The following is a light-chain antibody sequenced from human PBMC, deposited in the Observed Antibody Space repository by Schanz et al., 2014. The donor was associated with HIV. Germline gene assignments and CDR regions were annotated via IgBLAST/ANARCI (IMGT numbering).Light chain of an antibody. J-gene: IGKJ1*01. CDR3: QQYGSSPWT. CDR2: GAS. V-gene: IGKV3-15*01. CDR1: QSVSNN. Sequence: DIVMTQSPAALSVSPGERATLSCRASQSVSNNLAWYQQKPGQAPRLLIYGASTRATGIPARFSGSGSGTDFTLTISRLEPEDFAVYYCQQYGSSPWTFGQGTRVDVK.